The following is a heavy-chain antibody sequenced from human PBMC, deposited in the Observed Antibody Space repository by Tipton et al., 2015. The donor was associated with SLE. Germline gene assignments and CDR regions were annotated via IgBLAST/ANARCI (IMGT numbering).Heavy chain of an antibody. D-gene: IGHD5/OR15-5a*01. CDR2: ISSSGSTI. Sequence: LRLSCAASGFTFSSYEMNWVRQAPGKGLEWVSYISSSGSTIYYADSVKGRFTISRDNAKNSLYLQMNSLRAEDTAVYYCAGVSRDAFEIWGQGTMVTVSS. CDR3: AGVSRDAFEI. J-gene: IGHJ3*02. CDR1: GFTFSSYE. V-gene: IGHV3-48*03.